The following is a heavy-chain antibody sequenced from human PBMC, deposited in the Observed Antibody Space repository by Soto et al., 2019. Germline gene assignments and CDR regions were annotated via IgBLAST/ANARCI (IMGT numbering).Heavy chain of an antibody. J-gene: IGHJ4*02. D-gene: IGHD2-8*01. Sequence: GGSLRLSCAAPGFTFSSHAMGWLRQAPGTGPEWVAFVDGSGYYTSYADSVKGRFTISRDNSENSLYLHMNNLRAEDTGRYFCAIDFFVAAYAATCAFDFWGQGSLVTVSS. CDR3: AIDFFVAAYAATCAFDF. V-gene: IGHV3-23*01. CDR1: GFTFSSHA. CDR2: VDGSGYYT.